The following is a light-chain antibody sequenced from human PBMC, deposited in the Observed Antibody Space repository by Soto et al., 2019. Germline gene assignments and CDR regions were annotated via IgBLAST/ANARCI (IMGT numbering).Light chain of an antibody. V-gene: IGKV3-20*01. CDR2: GAS. J-gene: IGKJ1*01. Sequence: EIVLTQSPGTLSLSPGETATLSCRASQSVSSIYLAWYQQKPGQAPRLLIYGASSRATGIPDRFSGSGSGTDFTLTISRLEPEDCAVYYCQQYGSSPPVTFGQGTKVEIK. CDR1: QSVSSIY. CDR3: QQYGSSPPVT.